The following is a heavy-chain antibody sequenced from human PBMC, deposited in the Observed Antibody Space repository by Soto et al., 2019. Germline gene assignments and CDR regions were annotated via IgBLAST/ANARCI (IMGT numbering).Heavy chain of an antibody. CDR3: AREGGIVGATAADY. Sequence: QVQLQESGPGLVKPSQTLSLTCTVSGGSISSGGYYWSWIRQHPGKGLEWIGYIYSSGSPYYNPSRKSRVTISVDTSQNQFSLKLSSVTAADTAVYYCAREGGIVGATAADYWGHGTLVTVSS. CDR2: IYSSGSP. V-gene: IGHV4-31*03. J-gene: IGHJ4*01. D-gene: IGHD1-26*01. CDR1: GGSISSGGYY.